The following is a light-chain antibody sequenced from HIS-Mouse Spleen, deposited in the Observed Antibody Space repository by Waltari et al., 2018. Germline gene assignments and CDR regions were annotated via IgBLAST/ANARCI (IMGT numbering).Light chain of an antibody. CDR2: EGS. J-gene: IGLJ2*01. CDR1: SSDVGSYNL. CDR3: CSYAGSSTFEV. V-gene: IGLV2-23*03. Sequence: QSALTQPASVSGSPGPSITISCTGTSSDVGSYNLVSWYQQHPGKAPKLRIYEGSKRPSGVSNRFSGSKSGNTASLTISGLQAEDEADYYCCSYAGSSTFEVFGGGTKLTVL.